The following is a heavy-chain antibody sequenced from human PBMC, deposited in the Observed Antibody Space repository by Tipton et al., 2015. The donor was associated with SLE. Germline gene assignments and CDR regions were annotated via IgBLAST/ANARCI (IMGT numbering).Heavy chain of an antibody. J-gene: IGHJ5*02. CDR1: GGSLSGYY. D-gene: IGHD5-18*01. CDR3: ARETDTASGWFDP. V-gene: IGHV4-34*01. Sequence: LRLSCAVYGGSLSGYYWSWIRQPPGKGLEWIGEINHSGSTNYNPSLKSRVTISVDTSKNQFSLKLSSVTAADTAVFYCARETDTASGWFDPWGQGTLVTVSS. CDR2: INHSGST.